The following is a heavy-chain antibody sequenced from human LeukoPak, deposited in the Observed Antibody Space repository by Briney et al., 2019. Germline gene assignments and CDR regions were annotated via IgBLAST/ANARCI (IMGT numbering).Heavy chain of an antibody. Sequence: PGRSLRLSCAASGFTFSDHYMDWVRQAPGKGLEWVGRTRNKANSYTTEYAASVKGRFTISRDDSKNSLYLQMNSLKTEDTAVYYCARGRQWLEFDDYYGMDVWGQGTTVTVSS. J-gene: IGHJ6*02. CDR2: TRNKANSYTT. V-gene: IGHV3-72*01. CDR3: ARGRQWLEFDDYYGMDV. D-gene: IGHD6-19*01. CDR1: GFTFSDHY.